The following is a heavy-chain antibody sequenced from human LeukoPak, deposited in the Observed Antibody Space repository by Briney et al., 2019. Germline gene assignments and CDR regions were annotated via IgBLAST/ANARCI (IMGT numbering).Heavy chain of an antibody. V-gene: IGHV6-1*01. D-gene: IGHD5-18*01. CDR2: TYYRSTWYN. CDR3: ARELQLWLFDY. Sequence: SQTLSLTCAISGDSVSSNSVTWNWIRQSPSRGLEWLGRTYYRSTWYNDYAVSVKSRITINPDTSKNQFSLQLNSVTPEDTAVYYCARELQLWLFDYWGQGALVTVSS. J-gene: IGHJ4*02. CDR1: GDSVSSNSVT.